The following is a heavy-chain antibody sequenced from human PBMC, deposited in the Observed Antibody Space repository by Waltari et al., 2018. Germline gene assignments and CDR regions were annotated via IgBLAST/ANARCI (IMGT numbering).Heavy chain of an antibody. D-gene: IGHD6-19*01. Sequence: QVQLQQWGAGLLKPSETLSLTCAVYGGSFSGYYWSWIRPPPGKGLEWIGYIYYSGSTKYNPSLKSRVTISVDTSKNQFSLKLSSVTAADTALYYCARGPYRSGWPYYFDSWGQGTLVTVSS. CDR3: ARGPYRSGWPYYFDS. J-gene: IGHJ4*02. CDR2: IYYSGST. V-gene: IGHV4-34*11. CDR1: GGSFSGYY.